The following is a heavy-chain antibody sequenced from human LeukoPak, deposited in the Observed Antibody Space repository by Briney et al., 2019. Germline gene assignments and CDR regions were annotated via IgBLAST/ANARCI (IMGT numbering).Heavy chain of an antibody. Sequence: GGSLRLSCAASGFTFSASAMHWVRQASGKGLEWMGIIYPGDSDTRYSPSFQGQVTISADKSISTAYLQWSSLKASDTAMYYCARGEWELTYWGQGTLVTVSS. CDR1: GFTFSASA. CDR3: ARGEWELTY. J-gene: IGHJ4*02. CDR2: IYPGDSDT. V-gene: IGHV5-51*01. D-gene: IGHD1-26*01.